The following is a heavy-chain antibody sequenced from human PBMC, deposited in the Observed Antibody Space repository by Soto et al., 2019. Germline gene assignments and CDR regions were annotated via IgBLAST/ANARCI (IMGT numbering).Heavy chain of an antibody. J-gene: IGHJ4*02. Sequence: GGSLRLSCLASGFSFNSFNMDWIRRAPGRGLEWVASIXVSGXXXXXXXSVQGRFTISRDNSKRSVFLDLSSLRVEDTAVYYCARDLGLLKSLFDYWGQGTLVTVSS. D-gene: IGHD3-16*01. CDR2: IXVSGXXX. CDR3: ARDLGLLKSLFDY. CDR1: GFSFNSFN. V-gene: IGHV3-21*01.